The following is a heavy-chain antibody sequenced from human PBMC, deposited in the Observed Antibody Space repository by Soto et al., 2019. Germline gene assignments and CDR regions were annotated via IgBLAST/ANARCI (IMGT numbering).Heavy chain of an antibody. CDR2: TSIDGNTK. CDR3: ARNYGSALDY. D-gene: IGHD3-10*01. J-gene: IGHJ4*02. V-gene: IGHV3-30-3*01. Sequence: QVLLVESGGGVVQPGRSLRLSCAASGFSFTSYDIYWVRQAPSKGLEWVAVTSIDGNTKYYADSVQGRFTVSRDNSKDTLYLEMTSLRPQDTAVYYCARNYGSALDYWGQGTPVTVSS. CDR1: GFSFTSYD.